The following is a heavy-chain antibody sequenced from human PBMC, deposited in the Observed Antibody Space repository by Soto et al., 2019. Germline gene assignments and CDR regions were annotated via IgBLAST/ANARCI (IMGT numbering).Heavy chain of an antibody. V-gene: IGHV3-33*01. CDR1: GFTFSSYG. Sequence: GGSLRLSCAASGFTFSSYGMHWVRQAPGKGLEWVAVIWYDGSNKYYADSVKGRFTISRDNSKNTLYLQMNSLRAEDTAVYYCASQVGYCSGGSCYEFGFDYWGQGTLVTVSS. CDR3: ASQVGYCSGGSCYEFGFDY. CDR2: IWYDGSNK. J-gene: IGHJ4*02. D-gene: IGHD2-15*01.